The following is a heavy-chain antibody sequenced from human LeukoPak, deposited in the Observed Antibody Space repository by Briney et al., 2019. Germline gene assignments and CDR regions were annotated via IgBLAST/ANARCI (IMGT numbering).Heavy chain of an antibody. CDR1: GFTFSSYW. Sequence: LPGGSLRLSCAASGFTFSSYWMSWVRQAPGKGLEWVANIKQDGSEKYYVDSVKGRFTISRDNAKNSLYLQMNSLRAEDTAVYYCVREDTPATANYWGQGTLVTISS. J-gene: IGHJ4*02. V-gene: IGHV3-7*03. CDR3: VREDTPATANY. D-gene: IGHD2-21*02. CDR2: IKQDGSEK.